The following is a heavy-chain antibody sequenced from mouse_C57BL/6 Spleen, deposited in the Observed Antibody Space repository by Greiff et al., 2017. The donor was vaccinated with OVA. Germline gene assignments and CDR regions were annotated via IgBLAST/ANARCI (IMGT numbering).Heavy chain of an antibody. J-gene: IGHJ4*01. Sequence: VQLQQSGAELVKPGASVKISCKASGYAFSSYWMNWVKQRPGKGLEWIGQIYPGDGDTNYNGKFKGKATLTADKSSSTAYMQLSSLTSEDSAVYFCARRGTTGDYYAMDYWGQGTSVTVSS. D-gene: IGHD1-1*01. V-gene: IGHV1-80*01. CDR3: ARRGTTGDYYAMDY. CDR1: GYAFSSYW. CDR2: IYPGDGDT.